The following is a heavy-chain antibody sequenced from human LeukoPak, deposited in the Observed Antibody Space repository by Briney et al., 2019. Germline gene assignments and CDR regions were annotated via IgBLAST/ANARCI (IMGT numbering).Heavy chain of an antibody. Sequence: SETLSLTCTVSGYSISSGYYWGWIRQPPGKGLEWIGSIYHSGSTYYNPSLKSRVTISVDTSKNQFSLKLNSVTAADTAVYYCASAHSGSYYFDYWGQGTLVTVSS. CDR1: GYSISSGYY. CDR2: IYHSGST. J-gene: IGHJ4*02. V-gene: IGHV4-38-2*02. D-gene: IGHD1-26*01. CDR3: ASAHSGSYYFDY.